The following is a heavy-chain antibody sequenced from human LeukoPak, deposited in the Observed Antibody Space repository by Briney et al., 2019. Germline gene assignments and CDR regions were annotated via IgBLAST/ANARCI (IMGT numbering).Heavy chain of an antibody. CDR3: ARYSHGGSDGVFDY. V-gene: IGHV5-51*01. Sequence: GESLKISCYVAGYCSTSYWIRCGRQMAGKSLVWRGIIYPGDSDTRYNPPFQGQVTISADKSISTAYLQWSSLKASDTAMYYCARYSHGGSDGVFDYWGQGTLVTVSS. J-gene: IGHJ4*02. D-gene: IGHD2-8*01. CDR1: GYCSTSYW. CDR2: IYPGDSDT.